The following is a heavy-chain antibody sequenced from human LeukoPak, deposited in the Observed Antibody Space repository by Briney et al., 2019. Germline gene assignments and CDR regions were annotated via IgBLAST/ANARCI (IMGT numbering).Heavy chain of an antibody. J-gene: IGHJ3*02. Sequence: SVKVSCKASGGTFSSYAISWARQTPGQGLEWMGGIIPIFGTANYAQKFQGRVTITADESTSTAYMELSSLRSEDTAVYYCARDIPLGYCSSTSCPSDAFDIWGQGTMVTVSS. CDR3: ARDIPLGYCSSTSCPSDAFDI. CDR1: GGTFSSYA. CDR2: IIPIFGTA. D-gene: IGHD2-2*01. V-gene: IGHV1-69*01.